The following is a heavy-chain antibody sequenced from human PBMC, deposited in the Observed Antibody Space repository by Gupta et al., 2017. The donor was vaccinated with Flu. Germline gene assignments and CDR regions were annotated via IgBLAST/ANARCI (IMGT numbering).Heavy chain of an antibody. D-gene: IGHD6-6*01. CDR2: ILYTGKT. CDR1: GASLIGDY. Sequence: QVQLQESGPGLVKPSEPLSLTCTVSGASLIGDYWGWIRPPPGKGLDWTGYILYTGKTNYNHSLEGRGSMSVDTSRNQFSLTLTSVTAAATAGEYCGRLLGNRLAARDYWGQGGRGTVSS. V-gene: IGHV4-59*08. J-gene: IGHJ4*02. CDR3: GRLLGNRLAARDY.